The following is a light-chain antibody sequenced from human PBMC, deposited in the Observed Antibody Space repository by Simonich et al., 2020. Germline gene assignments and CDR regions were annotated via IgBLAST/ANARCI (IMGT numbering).Light chain of an antibody. J-gene: IGLJ2*01. CDR3: CSYAGSSTLV. Sequence: QSALTQPASVSGSPGQSITISCTGTSSDVGSYNLVSWYQQQPGKAPKLIIYEGSKRPSGVSNRFSGSKSGNTASLTIAGLQAEDEADYYCCSYAGSSTLVFGGGTKLTVL. CDR2: EGS. V-gene: IGLV2-23*01. CDR1: SSDVGSYNL.